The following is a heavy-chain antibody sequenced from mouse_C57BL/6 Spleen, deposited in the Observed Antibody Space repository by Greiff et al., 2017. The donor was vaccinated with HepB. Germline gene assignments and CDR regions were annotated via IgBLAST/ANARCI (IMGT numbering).Heavy chain of an antibody. Sequence: QVQLQQPGAELVRPGTSVKLSCKASGYTFTSYWMHWVKQRPGQGLEWIGVIDPSDSYTNYNQKFKGKATLTVDTSSSTAYMQLSSLTSEDSAVYYCARGASYTYYFDYWGQGTTLTVSS. CDR3: ARGASYTYYFDY. CDR1: GYTFTSYW. D-gene: IGHD6-1*01. J-gene: IGHJ2*01. V-gene: IGHV1-59*01. CDR2: IDPSDSYT.